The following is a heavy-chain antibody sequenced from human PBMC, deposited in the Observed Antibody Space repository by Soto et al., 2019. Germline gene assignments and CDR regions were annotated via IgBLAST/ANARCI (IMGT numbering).Heavy chain of an antibody. D-gene: IGHD3-22*01. J-gene: IGHJ6*02. CDR2: MNPNSGNT. V-gene: IGHV1-8*02. CDR3: ARSDYYDSSGFSYGMDV. Sequence: ASVKVSCKASGYTFTSYGISWVRQATGQGLEWMGWMNPNSGNTGYAQKFQGRVTMTRNTSISTAYMELSSLRSEDTAVYYCARSDYYDSSGFSYGMDVWGQGTTVTVS. CDR1: GYTFTSYG.